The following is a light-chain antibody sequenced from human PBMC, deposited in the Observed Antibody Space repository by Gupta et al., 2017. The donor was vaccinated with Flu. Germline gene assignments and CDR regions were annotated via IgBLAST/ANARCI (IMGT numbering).Light chain of an antibody. CDR2: DAS. CDR1: QSVSSY. V-gene: IGKV3-11*01. J-gene: IGKJ1*01. CDR3: QQRSNEAET. Sequence: EIVLTQSPATLSLSPGERATLSCRASQSVSSYLAWYQQKPGQTPRLLIYDASNRATGIPARFSGSGSGTDFTLTISSLEPEDFAVYYCQQRSNEAETFGQGTKVEIK.